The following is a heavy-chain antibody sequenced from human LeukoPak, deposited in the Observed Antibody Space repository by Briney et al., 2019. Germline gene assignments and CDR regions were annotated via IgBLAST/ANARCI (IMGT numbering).Heavy chain of an antibody. J-gene: IGHJ3*02. D-gene: IGHD6-19*01. V-gene: IGHV4-59*01. CDR3: ARDQWLVRRGAFDI. CDR1: GGSISSYY. CDR2: IYYSGST. Sequence: SETLSLTCTASGGSISSYYWSWIRQPPGKGLEWIGYIYYSGSTNYNPSLKSRVTISVDTSKNQFSLKLSSVTAADTAVYYCARDQWLVRRGAFDIWGQGTMVTVSS.